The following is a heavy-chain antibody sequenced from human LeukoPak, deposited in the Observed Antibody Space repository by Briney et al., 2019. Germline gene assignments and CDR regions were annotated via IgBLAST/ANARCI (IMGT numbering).Heavy chain of an antibody. CDR2: ISSGGDIF. V-gene: IGHV3-48*03. CDR1: GFTFNTYN. CDR3: EGSAGY. Sequence: GGSLRLSCAASGFTFNTYNMNWIRQAPGKGLEWVSCISSGGDIFYSADSVKGRFTISRDNAKNSLYLQMNSLRSEDTAVYYCEGSAGYWGQGTLVTVSS. J-gene: IGHJ4*02.